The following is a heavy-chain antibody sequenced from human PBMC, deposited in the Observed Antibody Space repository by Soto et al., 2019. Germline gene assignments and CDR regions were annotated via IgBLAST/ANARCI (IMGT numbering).Heavy chain of an antibody. CDR2: IIPILGIA. Sequence: QVQLVQSGAEVKKPGSSVKVSCKASGGTFSSYTISWVRQAPGQGLEWMGRIIPILGIANYAQKFQGRVTITADKSTSTAYMELSSLRSEDTAVYYYVREGQLVPQFDYWGQGTLVTVSS. J-gene: IGHJ4*02. V-gene: IGHV1-69*08. CDR3: VREGQLVPQFDY. D-gene: IGHD6-6*01. CDR1: GGTFSSYT.